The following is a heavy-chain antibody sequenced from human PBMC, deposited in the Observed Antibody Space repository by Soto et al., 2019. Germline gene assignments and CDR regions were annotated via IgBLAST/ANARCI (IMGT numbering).Heavy chain of an antibody. D-gene: IGHD3-22*01. CDR3: ARSPQSGAGLDSSGYRDY. CDR1: GGSFSGYY. V-gene: IGHV4-34*01. CDR2: INHSGST. Sequence: SETLSLTCAVYGGSFSGYYWSWIRQPPGKGLEWIGEINHSGSTNYNPSLKSRVTISVDTSKNQFSLKLSSVTAADTAVYYCARSPQSGAGLDSSGYRDYWGQGTLVTVSS. J-gene: IGHJ4*02.